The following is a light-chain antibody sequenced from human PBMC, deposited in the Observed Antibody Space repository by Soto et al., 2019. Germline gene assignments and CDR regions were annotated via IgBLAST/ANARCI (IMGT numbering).Light chain of an antibody. V-gene: IGLV2-14*01. CDR3: SSYTSSSTLYV. J-gene: IGLJ1*01. Sequence: QSALTQPASVSGSPEQSITISCTGTSSDVGGYNYVSWYQQYPGKAPKLMIYDVSNRPSGISNRFSGSKSGNTASLTISGLQAEDEADYYCSSYTSSSTLYVVGTGTKVTVL. CDR2: DVS. CDR1: SSDVGGYNY.